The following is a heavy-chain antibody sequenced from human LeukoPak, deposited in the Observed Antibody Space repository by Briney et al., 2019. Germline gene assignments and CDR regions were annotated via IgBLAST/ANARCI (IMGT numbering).Heavy chain of an antibody. CDR3: TTDRVIFGRDEYYYYSSGYWWPFDY. CDR2: IKSKTDGGTT. V-gene: IGHV3-15*01. J-gene: IGHJ4*02. CDR1: GFTFSNAW. Sequence: GGSLRLSCAASGFTFSNAWMSWVRQAPGKGLEWVGRIKSKTDGGTTDYAAPVKGRFTISRDDSKNTLYLQMNSLKTEDTAVYYCTTDRVIFGRDEYYYYSSGYWWPFDYWGQGTLVTVSS. D-gene: IGHD3-22*01.